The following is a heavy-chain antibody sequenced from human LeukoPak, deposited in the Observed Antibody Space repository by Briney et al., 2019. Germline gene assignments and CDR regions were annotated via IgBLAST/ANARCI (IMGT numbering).Heavy chain of an antibody. V-gene: IGHV3-23*01. J-gene: IGHJ4*02. CDR2: TSNNGGRT. D-gene: IGHD2/OR15-2a*01. CDR3: ARDEDTSALSEY. Sequence: GGSLRLSCAGSGFSFSSNTMSWVRQAPGRGLEWASATSNNGGRTDYADSVKGRFTISRDNSKSTLYLHMDSLRAEDTAVYYCARDEDTSALSEYWGQGTLVTVSS. CDR1: GFSFSSNT.